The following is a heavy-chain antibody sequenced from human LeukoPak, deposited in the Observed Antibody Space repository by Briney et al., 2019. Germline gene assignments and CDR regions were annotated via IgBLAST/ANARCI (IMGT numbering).Heavy chain of an antibody. CDR1: GYTFTGYY. V-gene: IGHV1-2*02. Sequence: ASVKVSCKASGYTFTGYYMHWVRQAPGQGLEWMGWINPNSGGTNYAQKFQGRVTMTRDTSISTAYMELRSLRSDDTAVYYCARDAPDVDIVVVPAANWDQGTLVTVSS. CDR3: ARDAPDVDIVVVPAAN. CDR2: INPNSGGT. D-gene: IGHD2-2*01. J-gene: IGHJ4*02.